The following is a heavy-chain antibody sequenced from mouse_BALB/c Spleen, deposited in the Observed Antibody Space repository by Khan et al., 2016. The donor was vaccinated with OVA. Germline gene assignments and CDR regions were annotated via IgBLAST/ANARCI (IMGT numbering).Heavy chain of an antibody. V-gene: IGHV1S29*02. D-gene: IGHD2-4*01. CDR2: IYLYNGGT. Sequence: VQLQQSGPELVKPGASVKISCKASGYTFTDYNMHWVKQSHGKSLEWIGYIYLYNGGTGFNQKFKSKATLTVDNSSRTAYMERRSLTSEDSAVYYCARSPGPGYDYCFDYWCQGTTLTDSS. CDR3: ARSPGPGYDYCFDY. CDR1: GYTFTDYN. J-gene: IGHJ2*01.